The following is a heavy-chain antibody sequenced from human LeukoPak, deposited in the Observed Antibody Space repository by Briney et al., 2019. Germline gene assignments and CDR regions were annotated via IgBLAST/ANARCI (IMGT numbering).Heavy chain of an antibody. CDR3: ARGPVYSSSSYYYYYMDV. D-gene: IGHD6-6*01. CDR2: INPNSGGT. CDR1: GYTFTGYY. Sequence: ASVKVSCKASGYTFTGYYMHWLRQAPGQGLEWMGWINPNSGGTNYAQKFQGRVTMTRDTSISTAYMELSRLRSDDTAVYYCARGPVYSSSSYYYYYMDVWGKGTTVTVS. V-gene: IGHV1-2*02. J-gene: IGHJ6*03.